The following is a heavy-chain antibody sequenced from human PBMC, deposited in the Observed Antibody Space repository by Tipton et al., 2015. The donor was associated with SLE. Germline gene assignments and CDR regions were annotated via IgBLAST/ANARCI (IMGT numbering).Heavy chain of an antibody. D-gene: IGHD3-3*01. V-gene: IGHV3-23*01. CDR1: GFMFSNYG. CDR2: ISASGGRT. Sequence: SLRLSCAASGFMFSNYGMNWVRQAPGKGLEWVSSISASGGRTYYADSVKGRFTISRDNSKNMVNLQMNSLRAEDTAVYYCARVKESREGDFWSGYYCDYWGQGTLVTVSS. J-gene: IGHJ4*02. CDR3: ARVKESREGDFWSGYYCDY.